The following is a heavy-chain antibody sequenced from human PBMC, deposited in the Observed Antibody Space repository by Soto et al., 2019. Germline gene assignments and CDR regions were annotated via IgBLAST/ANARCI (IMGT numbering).Heavy chain of an antibody. Sequence: GGSLRLSCVASGFTVGHNYMSWVRQAPGKGLEWVSFIYNGGSTYYSDSVKGRFTVSRDSSKNTLYLQMNSLTAEDTVVYYCAKSIYGSGTFYTEGYFDYWGQGTLVTVSS. J-gene: IGHJ4*02. D-gene: IGHD3-10*01. V-gene: IGHV3-66*01. CDR1: GFTVGHNY. CDR3: AKSIYGSGTFYTEGYFDY. CDR2: IYNGGST.